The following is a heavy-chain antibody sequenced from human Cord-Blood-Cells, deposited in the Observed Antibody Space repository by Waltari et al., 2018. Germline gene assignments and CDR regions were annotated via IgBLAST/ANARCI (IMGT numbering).Heavy chain of an antibody. V-gene: IGHV1-18*04. Sequence: QVQLVQPGAEVNKPGASAMVSCKGSGHTFTSYGISWVRQAPGQGLESMGWFSAYNGNTNYAQKLQGRVTMTTDTSPSTAYMELRSLRSDDTAVYYCARDIVGADDAFDICGQGTMVTVSS. J-gene: IGHJ3*02. D-gene: IGHD1-26*01. CDR3: ARDIVGADDAFDI. CDR1: GHTFTSYG. CDR2: FSAYNGNT.